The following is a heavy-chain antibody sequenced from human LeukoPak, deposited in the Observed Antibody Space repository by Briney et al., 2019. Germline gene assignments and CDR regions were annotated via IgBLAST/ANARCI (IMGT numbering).Heavy chain of an antibody. J-gene: IGHJ4*02. V-gene: IGHV3-23*01. CDR2: ISGSGGST. D-gene: IGHD3-22*01. CDR1: GFTFSSYA. Sequence: GGSLRLSCAATGFTFSSYAMSWVRQAPGKGLEWVSAISGSGGSTYYADSVKGRFAISRDNAKNSLYLQMNSLRAEDTALYYCAREVSEGFDFWGQGTLVTVSS. CDR3: AREVSEGFDF.